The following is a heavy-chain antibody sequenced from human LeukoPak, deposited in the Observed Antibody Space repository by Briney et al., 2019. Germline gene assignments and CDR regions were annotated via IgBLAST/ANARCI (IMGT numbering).Heavy chain of an antibody. CDR2: IIPIFGTA. CDR1: GGTFSSYT. V-gene: IGHV1-69*05. J-gene: IGHJ6*03. Sequence: SVKVSCKASGGTFSSYTISWVRQAPGQGLEWMGRIIPIFGTANYAQKFQGRVTITTDESTSTAYMELSSLRSEDTAVYYCARDLGIVGATTSYYYYMDVWGKGTTVTVSS. CDR3: ARDLGIVGATTSYYYYMDV. D-gene: IGHD1-26*01.